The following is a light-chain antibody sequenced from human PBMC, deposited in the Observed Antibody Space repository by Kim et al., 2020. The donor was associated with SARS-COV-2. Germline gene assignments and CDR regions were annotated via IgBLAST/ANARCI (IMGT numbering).Light chain of an antibody. CDR1: QSISSY. CDR3: QQSYSTPS. V-gene: IGKV1-39*01. Sequence: DIQMTQSPSSLSASVGDRVTITCRASQSISSYLNWYQQKPGKAPKLLIYAASSLQSRVPSRFSGSGSGTDFTLTISSLQPEDFATYYCQQSYSTPSFGQGTKVDIK. CDR2: AAS. J-gene: IGKJ1*01.